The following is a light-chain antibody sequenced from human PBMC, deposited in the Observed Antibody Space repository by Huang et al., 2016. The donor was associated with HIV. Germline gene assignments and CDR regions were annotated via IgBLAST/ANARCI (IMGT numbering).Light chain of an antibody. CDR2: DAS. V-gene: IGKV3-11*01. J-gene: IGKJ4*01. CDR1: QSVDNY. CDR3: HQRSAWPLT. Sequence: EIVLTQSPATLSLSPGERATLSCRASQSVDNYLAWYQQKPGQAPRLLIYDASNRATGIPARFSGSGSGTDFTLTISSLEPEDFAVYYCHQRSAWPLTFGGGAKVELK.